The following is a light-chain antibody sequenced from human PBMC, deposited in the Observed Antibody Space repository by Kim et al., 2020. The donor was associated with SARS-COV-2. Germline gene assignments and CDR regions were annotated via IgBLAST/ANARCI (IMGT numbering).Light chain of an antibody. CDR1: ALPKQY. J-gene: IGLJ3*02. CDR2: KDN. CDR3: QSADNSGTYRV. Sequence: SYELTQPPSVSVPPGQTARITCSGDALPKQYAYWYQQKSGQAPVLVIYKDNERPSGIPARFSGSSSGTTVTLAISGVQAEDEADYHCQSADNSGTYRVFGGGTQLTVL. V-gene: IGLV3-25*03.